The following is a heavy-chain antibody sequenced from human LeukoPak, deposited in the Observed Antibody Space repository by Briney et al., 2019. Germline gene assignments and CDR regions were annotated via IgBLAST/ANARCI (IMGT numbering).Heavy chain of an antibody. CDR3: AKFRNPYTPVDFDY. D-gene: IGHD3-16*02. V-gene: IGHV3-23*01. J-gene: IGHJ4*02. CDR1: GFSFSNYV. CDR2: MRGSGGNT. Sequence: GGSLRLPCAATGFSFSNYVMGWVRQAPGKGLEWVSGMRGSGGNTYYADSVKGRFTISRDNSKNTVYLQITSLRAEDTALYYCAKFRNPYTPVDFDYWGQGTLVTVSP.